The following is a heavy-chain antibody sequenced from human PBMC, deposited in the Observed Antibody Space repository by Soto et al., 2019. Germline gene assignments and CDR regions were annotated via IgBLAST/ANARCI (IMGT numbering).Heavy chain of an antibody. CDR2: IKSKTDGGTT. J-gene: IGHJ6*03. Sequence: GGSLRLSCAASGFTFSNAWMSWVRQAPGKGLEWVGRIKSKTDGGTTDYAAPVKGRFTISRDDSKNTLYLQMNSLKTEDTAVYYCTTGNDRLYYYYYYMDVWGKGTTVTVSS. D-gene: IGHD1-1*01. CDR3: TTGNDRLYYYYYYMDV. CDR1: GFTFSNAW. V-gene: IGHV3-15*01.